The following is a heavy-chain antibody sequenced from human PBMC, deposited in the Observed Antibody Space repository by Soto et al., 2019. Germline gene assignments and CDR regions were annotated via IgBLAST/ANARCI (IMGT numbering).Heavy chain of an antibody. V-gene: IGHV5-51*01. CDR1: GYSFTSYW. D-gene: IGHD3-9*01. Sequence: PGESLKISCKGSGYSFTSYWIGWVRQMPGKGLEWMGIIYPGDSDTRYSPSFQGQVTISADKSISTAYLQWSSLKASDTAMYYCARPLRYYDILTGYSTYCYYGMDVWGQGTTVTVSS. J-gene: IGHJ6*02. CDR3: ARPLRYYDILTGYSTYCYYGMDV. CDR2: IYPGDSDT.